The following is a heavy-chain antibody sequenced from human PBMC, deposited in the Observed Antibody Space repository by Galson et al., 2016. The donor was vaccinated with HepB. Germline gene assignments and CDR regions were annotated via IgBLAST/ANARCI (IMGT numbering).Heavy chain of an antibody. D-gene: IGHD5-18*01. CDR3: VREILLVVGYYGMDV. V-gene: IGHV3-13*01. Sequence: SLRLSCAASGFTFSSYDMHRVRRATGKGLEWVSGIDTAGGTSYLGSVKGRFTISRENAKNSLYLQMNSLRVRDTAVYYCVREILLVVGYYGMDVWGQGTTVTVSS. J-gene: IGHJ6*02. CDR1: GFTFSSYD. CDR2: IDTAGGT.